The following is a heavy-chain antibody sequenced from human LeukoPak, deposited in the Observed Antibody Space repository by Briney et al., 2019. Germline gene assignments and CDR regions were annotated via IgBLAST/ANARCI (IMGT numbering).Heavy chain of an antibody. Sequence: PGGSLRLSCAASGFTFSTYAMSWVRQAPGKGLEWVSGISGSGGSTYHADSVKGRFTISRDNSKNTLYLQMNSLRAEDTAVYYCAKDLSCSSASCRPDYWGQGTLVTVSS. CDR2: ISGSGGST. CDR3: AKDLSCSSASCRPDY. D-gene: IGHD2-2*01. V-gene: IGHV3-23*01. J-gene: IGHJ4*02. CDR1: GFTFSTYA.